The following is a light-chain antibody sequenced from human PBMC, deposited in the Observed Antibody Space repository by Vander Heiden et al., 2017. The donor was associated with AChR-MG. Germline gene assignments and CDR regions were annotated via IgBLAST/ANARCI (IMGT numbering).Light chain of an antibody. CDR2: DAS. CDR1: QDISNY. V-gene: IGKV1-33*01. CDR3: QQYENLPPIT. J-gene: IGKJ5*01. Sequence: DIQMTQSPSSLSASVGDRVTITCQASQDISNYLNWYQQKPGKAPKLLIYDASNLETGVPSRFSGSGYGKDFTFTISSRQQEDIATYYCQQYENLPPITFGQGTRLEIK.